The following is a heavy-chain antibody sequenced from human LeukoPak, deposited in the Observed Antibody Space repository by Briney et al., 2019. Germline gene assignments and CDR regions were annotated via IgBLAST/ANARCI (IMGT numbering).Heavy chain of an antibody. CDR3: ARVSGYDWESFYDY. D-gene: IGHD5-12*01. CDR1: GGSISSYY. CDR2: IYYSGST. J-gene: IGHJ4*02. Sequence: PSETLSLTCTVSGGSISSYYWSWIRQPPGKGLEWIGYIYYSGSTDYNPSLKSRVTISVDTSKNQFSLKLSSVTAADTAVYYCARVSGYDWESFYDYWGQGTLVTVSS. V-gene: IGHV4-59*01.